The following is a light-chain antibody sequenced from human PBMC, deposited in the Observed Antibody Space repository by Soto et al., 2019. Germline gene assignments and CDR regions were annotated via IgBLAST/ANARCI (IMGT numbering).Light chain of an antibody. J-gene: IGKJ2*01. CDR2: KAS. Sequence: DIQMTPSPSTLSASVGDRVTITCRASQSISTYLAWYQQKPGKAPKLLIYKASSLESGVPLRFSGSGSGTEFTLTISSLQPDDFATYYCQQYNSYSTFGQGT. CDR3: QQYNSYST. V-gene: IGKV1-5*03. CDR1: QSISTY.